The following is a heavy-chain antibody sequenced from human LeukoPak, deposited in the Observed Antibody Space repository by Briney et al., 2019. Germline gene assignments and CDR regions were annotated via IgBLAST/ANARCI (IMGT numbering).Heavy chain of an antibody. CDR3: NLWFGESRILS. D-gene: IGHD3-10*01. Sequence: ASVKVSCKASGYTFTGYYMHWVRQAPGQGLEWMGWINPNSGGTNYAQKFQGRVTMTRDTSISTAYMELSRLRSDNTAVYYCNLWFGESRILSWGQGTLVTVSS. V-gene: IGHV1-2*02. J-gene: IGHJ4*02. CDR2: INPNSGGT. CDR1: GYTFTGYY.